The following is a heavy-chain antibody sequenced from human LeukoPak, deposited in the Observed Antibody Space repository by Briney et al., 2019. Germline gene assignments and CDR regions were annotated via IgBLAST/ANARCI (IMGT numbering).Heavy chain of an antibody. CDR3: ASMTTVTLDDAFDI. CDR2: IWYDGSKS. CDR1: GFIFSSYG. J-gene: IGHJ3*02. D-gene: IGHD4-17*01. Sequence: GGSLRLSCAASGFIFSSYGMHWVRQAPGKGLEWVALIWYDGSKSHHADSVRGRFTISRDNSKNTLYLEMNSLRAEDTAVYYCASMTTVTLDDAFDIWGQGTMVTVSS. V-gene: IGHV3-33*01.